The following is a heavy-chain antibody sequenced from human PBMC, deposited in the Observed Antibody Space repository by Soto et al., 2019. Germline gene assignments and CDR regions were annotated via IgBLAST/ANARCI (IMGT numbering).Heavy chain of an antibody. CDR3: ARAYSGRLPRRADYYFAMDV. CDR1: GFTFSAYD. Sequence: GGSLRLSCAASGFTFSAYDMHWVRQTTGEGLEWVSAIGAADDPYYLGSVKGRFTISRENAKNSLYLQMNSLRAEDTAVYYCARAYSGRLPRRADYYFAMDVWGQGTTVTVSS. D-gene: IGHD2-15*01. CDR2: IGAADDP. V-gene: IGHV3-13*05. J-gene: IGHJ6*02.